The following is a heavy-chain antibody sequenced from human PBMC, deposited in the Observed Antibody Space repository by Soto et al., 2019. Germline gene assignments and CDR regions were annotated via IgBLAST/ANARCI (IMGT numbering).Heavy chain of an antibody. CDR2: MGGSDGRK. D-gene: IGHD7-27*01. Sequence: GGSLRLSCEASGFIFSTFAMSWVRQVPGKGLDWGAIMGGSDGRKHYTGSGQGRVTISSDNSKNTLYLQMNSLRAEDTAVYYCAKDPSLGWFDPWGQGTHVTVSS. CDR1: GFIFSTFA. J-gene: IGHJ5*02. V-gene: IGHV3-23*01. CDR3: AKDPSLGWFDP.